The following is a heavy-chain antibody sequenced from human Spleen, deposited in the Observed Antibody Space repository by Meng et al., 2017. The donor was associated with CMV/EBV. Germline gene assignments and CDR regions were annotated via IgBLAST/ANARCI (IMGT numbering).Heavy chain of an antibody. CDR1: GGSFGGSY. J-gene: IGHJ4*02. Sequence: QVQLRHWGEGLLKPSDTLSLPFAVYGGSFGGSYWSWNRQPPGKGLEWIGEINHSGSTNYNPSLKSRVTISVDTSKNQFSLKLSSVTAADTAVYYCARGRRPFDYWGQGTLVTVSS. CDR2: INHSGST. CDR3: ARGRRPFDY. V-gene: IGHV4-34*01. D-gene: IGHD1-1*01.